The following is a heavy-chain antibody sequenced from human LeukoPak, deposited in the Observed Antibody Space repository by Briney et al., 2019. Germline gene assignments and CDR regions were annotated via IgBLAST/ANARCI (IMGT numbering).Heavy chain of an antibody. D-gene: IGHD6-13*01. CDR1: GFTFNSYG. CDR3: AKDRVSSSWYYFDY. J-gene: IGHJ4*02. CDR2: IRYDGSNE. V-gene: IGHV3-30*02. Sequence: GGSLRLSCAASGFTFNSYGMHWVRQAPGKGLGWVSFIRYDGSNEYYADSVKGRFTISRDNSKNTLYLQMSSLRAEDTAVYYCAKDRVSSSWYYFDYWGQGTLVTVSS.